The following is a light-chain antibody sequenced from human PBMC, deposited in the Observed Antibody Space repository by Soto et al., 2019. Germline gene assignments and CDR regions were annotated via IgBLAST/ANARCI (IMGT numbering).Light chain of an antibody. Sequence: EIVLTQSPGTLSLSPGERATLSCRASQSVSNNYLAWYQHKPGQAPRLLIYDASTRATGTPDRFSGSGSGTDFTLTIRRLEPEGFAVYYCQQYSTSRQVTFGGGTKVDIK. CDR2: DAS. V-gene: IGKV3-20*01. J-gene: IGKJ4*01. CDR3: QQYSTSRQVT. CDR1: QSVSNNY.